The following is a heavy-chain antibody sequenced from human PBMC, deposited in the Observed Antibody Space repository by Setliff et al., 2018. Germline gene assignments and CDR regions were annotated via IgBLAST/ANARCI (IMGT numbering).Heavy chain of an antibody. D-gene: IGHD3-22*01. V-gene: IGHV1-69*05. J-gene: IGHJ6*03. CDR3: VREGVDSRSSTDYRYYMDV. CDR1: GGTFSSYG. Sequence: ASVKVSCKASGGTFSSYGISWVRQAPGQGLEWMGGTIPIFGTTDYAQKFRGRVTIITDESTSTAFMQLSSLRSEDTAVYYCVREGVDSRSSTDYRYYMDVWGRGTTVTVSS. CDR2: TIPIFGTT.